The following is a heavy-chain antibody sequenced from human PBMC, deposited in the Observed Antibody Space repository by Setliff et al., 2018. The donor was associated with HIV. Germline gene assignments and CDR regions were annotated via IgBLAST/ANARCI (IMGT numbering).Heavy chain of an antibody. CDR1: GGSFSGYY. CDR3: ARRAGSDYFTRFDY. J-gene: IGHJ4*02. Sequence: KTSETLSLTCAVYGGSFSGYYWSWIRQSPGKGLEWIGEINHSGSTNYNPSLKSRVTILGDTSKNQFSLKLSSVTAAATAVYYCARRAGSDYFTRFDYWGQGTLVTVS. V-gene: IGHV4-34*01. CDR2: INHSGST. D-gene: IGHD3-10*01.